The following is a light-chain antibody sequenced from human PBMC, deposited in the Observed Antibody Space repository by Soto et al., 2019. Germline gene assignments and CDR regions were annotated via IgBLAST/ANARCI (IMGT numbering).Light chain of an antibody. CDR1: RSNIGGGYD. Sequence: QPVLTQPPSVSGVPGQTITISCTGSRSNIGGGYDVHWYQQLPGTAPQLLVYGNINRPSRVPDRFSGSKSDTSASLAITGLQAEDEADYYCLSYDSSLSAWVFGGGTKLTVL. V-gene: IGLV1-40*01. CDR3: LSYDSSLSAWV. CDR2: GNI. J-gene: IGLJ3*02.